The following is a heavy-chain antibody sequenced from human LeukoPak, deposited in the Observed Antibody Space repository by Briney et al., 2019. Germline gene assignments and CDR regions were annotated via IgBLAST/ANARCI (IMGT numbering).Heavy chain of an antibody. CDR3: ARDFPRTDYYDSSGYDY. Sequence: GGSLRLSCAASGLTVSSNYMSWVRQAPGKGLEWVSVIYSGGSTYYADSVKGRFTISRDNSKNTLYLQMNSLRAEDTAVYYCARDFPRTDYYDSSGYDYWGQGTLVTVSS. CDR1: GLTVSSNY. V-gene: IGHV3-66*01. CDR2: IYSGGST. J-gene: IGHJ4*02. D-gene: IGHD3-22*01.